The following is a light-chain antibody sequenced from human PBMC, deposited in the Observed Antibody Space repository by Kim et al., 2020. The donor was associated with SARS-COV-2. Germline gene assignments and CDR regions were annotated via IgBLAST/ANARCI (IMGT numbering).Light chain of an antibody. CDR3: QSYDSSKNWV. V-gene: IGLV6-57*02. J-gene: IGLJ3*02. CDR1: SRSSDSDY. CDR2: EDN. Sequence: TGTIHCSGGSRSSDSDYKQWYQQRQGGANATKLYEDNQRPPGAPGRISGSSNSSCNSASLTISGLKTEDGADYYCQSYDSSKNWVFGGGTHLTVL.